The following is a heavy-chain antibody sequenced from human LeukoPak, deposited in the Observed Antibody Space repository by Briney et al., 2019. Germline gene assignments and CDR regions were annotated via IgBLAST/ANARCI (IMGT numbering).Heavy chain of an antibody. CDR3: ARLVATSRFDP. CDR2: IHHSGSA. D-gene: IGHD5-12*01. Sequence: PSETLSLTCSASGGSINSRSHYWDWIRQPPAKGLEWIGSIHHSGSAYYNPSLRSRLSISVDTSKNQFSLKLSSVTAADTAVYYCARLVATSRFDPWGQGTLVTVSS. CDR1: GGSINSRSHY. J-gene: IGHJ5*02. V-gene: IGHV4-39*01.